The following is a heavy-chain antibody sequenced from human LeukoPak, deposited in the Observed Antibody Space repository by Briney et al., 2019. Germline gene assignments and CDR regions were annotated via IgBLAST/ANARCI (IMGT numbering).Heavy chain of an antibody. CDR2: IYYSGTT. CDR3: ARQQCNGRSCYSRAIWFDP. J-gene: IGHJ5*02. V-gene: IGHV4-39*01. D-gene: IGHD2-15*01. CDR1: GGSISSTSYY. Sequence: SETLSLTCNVSGGSISSTSYYWGWIRQPPGKGLEWIGSIYYSGTTYYSPSLKSRVTISVHTSKNQSSLKLSSVTAADTAVNYCARQQCNGRSCYSRAIWFDPWGHGTLVTVSS.